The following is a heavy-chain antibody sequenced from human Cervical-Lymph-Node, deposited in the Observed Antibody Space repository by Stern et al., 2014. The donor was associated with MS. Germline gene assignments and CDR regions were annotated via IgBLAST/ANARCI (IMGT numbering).Heavy chain of an antibody. V-gene: IGHV4-4*07. CDR2: INTFGST. J-gene: IGHJ6*02. CDR3: ARGVLGFGEFPYGMDV. D-gene: IGHD3-10*01. CDR1: GGSISSYY. Sequence: VQLVESGPGKVKPSETLSLTCSVSGGSISSYYCSWVRQPAGKGLEWIGRINTFGSTNFTPSLRSRLTMSVETSKTQFSLKLKSVTAADTAVYYCARGVLGFGEFPYGMDVWGQGTTVTVSS.